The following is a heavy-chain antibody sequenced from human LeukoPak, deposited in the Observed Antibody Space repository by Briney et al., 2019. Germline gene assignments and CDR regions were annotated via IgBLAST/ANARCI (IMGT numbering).Heavy chain of an antibody. Sequence: SETLSLTCTVSGDSISSYYWSWIRQPPGKGLEWIGEINHSGSTNYNPSLKSRVTISVDTSKNQFSLKLSSVTAADTAVYYCARSYDSSGYYHSTFDYWGQGTLVTVSS. J-gene: IGHJ4*02. V-gene: IGHV4-34*01. CDR3: ARSYDSSGYYHSTFDY. CDR2: INHSGST. D-gene: IGHD3-22*01. CDR1: GDSISSYY.